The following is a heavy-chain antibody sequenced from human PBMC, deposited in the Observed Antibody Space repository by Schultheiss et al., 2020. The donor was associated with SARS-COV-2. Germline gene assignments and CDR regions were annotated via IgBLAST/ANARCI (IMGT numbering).Heavy chain of an antibody. D-gene: IGHD5-12*01. V-gene: IGHV3-7*01. J-gene: IGHJ5*02. CDR1: GFTFSSYA. CDR3: ARMFGGYAGCFDP. Sequence: GGSLRLSCAASGFTFSSYAMSWVRQAPGKGLEWVANIKHDESEKYFVDSVKGRFTISRDNAKNSLYLQMNSLRAEDTAVYYCARMFGGYAGCFDPWGQGTLVTVSS. CDR2: IKHDESEK.